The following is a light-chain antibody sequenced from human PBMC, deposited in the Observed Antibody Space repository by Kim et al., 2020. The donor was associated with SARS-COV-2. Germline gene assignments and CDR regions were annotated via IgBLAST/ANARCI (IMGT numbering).Light chain of an antibody. CDR2: QDS. V-gene: IGLV3-1*01. Sequence: SYELTQPPSVSVSPGQTASITCSGDKLGDKYACWYQQKPGQSPVLVIYQDSKRPSGIPERFSGSNSGNTATLTISGTQAMDEADYYCQAWDSIGGGTKLTVL. CDR3: QAWDS. CDR1: KLGDKY. J-gene: IGLJ2*01.